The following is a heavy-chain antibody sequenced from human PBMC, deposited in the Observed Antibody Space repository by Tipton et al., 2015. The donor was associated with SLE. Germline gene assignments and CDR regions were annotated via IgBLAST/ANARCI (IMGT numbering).Heavy chain of an antibody. D-gene: IGHD1-26*01. Sequence: LRLSCTVSGDSISNYYWSWVRQPAGMGLEWMGRIYSSGATNYNPSLKGRVTISVDTSKNQFSLKLSSVTAADTAVYYCARQDSGSYFAFDIWGQGTMVTVSS. CDR1: GDSISNYY. CDR3: ARQDSGSYFAFDI. V-gene: IGHV4-4*07. CDR2: IYSSGAT. J-gene: IGHJ3*02.